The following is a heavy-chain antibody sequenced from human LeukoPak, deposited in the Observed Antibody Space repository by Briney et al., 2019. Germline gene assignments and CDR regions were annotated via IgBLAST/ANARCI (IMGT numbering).Heavy chain of an antibody. J-gene: IGHJ4*02. Sequence: GGSLRLSCVISGFTFKNHGLHWVRQAPGKGLEWVAVASSDEINQYYADSVKGRFIISRDNSRNTLNLQMNNLRTEVTAFYYCAAFITTKLDYWGQGILVTVSS. V-gene: IGHV3-30*03. CDR1: GFTFKNHG. CDR2: ASSDEINQ. D-gene: IGHD3-22*01. CDR3: AAFITTKLDY.